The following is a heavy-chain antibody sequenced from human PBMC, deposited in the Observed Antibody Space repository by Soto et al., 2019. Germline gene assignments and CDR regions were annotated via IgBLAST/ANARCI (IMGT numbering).Heavy chain of an antibody. Sequence: DSVKVSCKASGYTFTGYYMHWVRQAPGQGLEWMGWINPNSGGTNYAQKFQDRITMTRDTSTSTAYMELSRLRSEDTAVYYCAARTTVTTFSDYWGQGTLVNLSS. D-gene: IGHD4-17*01. CDR1: GYTFTGYY. CDR2: INPNSGGT. CDR3: AARTTVTTFSDY. J-gene: IGHJ4*02. V-gene: IGHV1-2*02.